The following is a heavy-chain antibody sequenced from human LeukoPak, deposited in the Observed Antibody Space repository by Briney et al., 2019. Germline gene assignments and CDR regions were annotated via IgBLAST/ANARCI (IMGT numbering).Heavy chain of an antibody. Sequence: ASVKVSCKASGYTFTGYYMHWVRQAPGQRLEGMGRINPNSGGTNYAQKFQGRVAMTRDTSISTAYMALSRLRSDDTAVYYCASFYDSSGYYFSWGQGTLVTVSS. V-gene: IGHV1-2*06. CDR3: ASFYDSSGYYFS. CDR1: GYTFTGYY. J-gene: IGHJ4*02. CDR2: INPNSGGT. D-gene: IGHD3-22*01.